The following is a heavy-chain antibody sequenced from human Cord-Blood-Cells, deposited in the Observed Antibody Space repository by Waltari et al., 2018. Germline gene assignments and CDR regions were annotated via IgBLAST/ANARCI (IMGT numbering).Heavy chain of an antibody. D-gene: IGHD2-2*01. CDR2: IYHSGST. V-gene: IGHV4-38-2*02. Sequence: QVQLQESGPGLVKPSETLSLTCTVSGYSISSGYYWGWIRQPPGKGLERIGSIYHSGSTYYNPTLKCRVTIAVDTSKNRFSLKLSSVTAADTAVYYCARVGRCSSTSCYWYVDLWGRVTLVTVSS. J-gene: IGHJ2*01. CDR3: ARVGRCSSTSCYWYVDL. CDR1: GYSISSGYY.